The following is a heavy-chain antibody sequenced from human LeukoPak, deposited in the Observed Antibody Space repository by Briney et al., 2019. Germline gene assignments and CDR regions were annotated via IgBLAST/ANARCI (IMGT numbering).Heavy chain of an antibody. CDR1: GYSFTSYW. V-gene: IGHV5-51*01. J-gene: IGHJ6*02. Sequence: GESLKISCKGSGYSFTSYWIGWVRQMPGKGLEWMGIIYPGDPDTRYSPSFQGQVTISADKSISTAYLQWSSLKASDTAMYYCARAGITIFGVAPYGMDVWGQGTTVTVSS. CDR2: IYPGDPDT. D-gene: IGHD3-3*01. CDR3: ARAGITIFGVAPYGMDV.